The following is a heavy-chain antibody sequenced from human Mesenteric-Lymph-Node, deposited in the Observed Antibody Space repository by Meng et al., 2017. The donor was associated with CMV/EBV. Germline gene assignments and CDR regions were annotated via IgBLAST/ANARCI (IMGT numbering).Heavy chain of an antibody. CDR1: GFNFSDNY. CDR3: AKGGLYYGSGETLDY. Sequence: SGFNFSDNYMTWMRQAPGKGLEWVSYISTSSRYTNYADSVKGRFTISRDNAKNSLYLQMNSLRAEDTAVYYCAKGGLYYGSGETLDYWGQGTLVTVSS. D-gene: IGHD3-10*01. CDR2: ISTSSRYT. J-gene: IGHJ4*02. V-gene: IGHV3-11*06.